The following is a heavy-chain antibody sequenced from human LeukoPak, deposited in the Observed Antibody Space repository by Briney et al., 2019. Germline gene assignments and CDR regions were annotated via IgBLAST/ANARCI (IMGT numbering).Heavy chain of an antibody. CDR1: GFTFSSYA. D-gene: IGHD6-13*01. J-gene: IGHJ4*02. CDR2: ISESGVIT. CDR3: AKVGRDVAAAGPYYFDY. V-gene: IGHV3-23*01. Sequence: GGSLRLSCAASGFTFSSYALSWVRQAPGKELEWISIISESGVITYYADSVKGRFNISRDNSKNTLYLQMNSLRAEDTAVYYCAKVGRDVAAAGPYYFDYWGQGTLVTVSS.